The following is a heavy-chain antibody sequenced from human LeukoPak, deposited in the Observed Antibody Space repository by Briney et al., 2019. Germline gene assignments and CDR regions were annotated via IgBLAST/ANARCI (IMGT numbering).Heavy chain of an antibody. V-gene: IGHV4-39*01. CDR3: ARPDYYDSSGTDAFDI. D-gene: IGHD3-22*01. CDR1: GGSISSSSYY. J-gene: IGHJ3*02. CDR2: IYYSGST. Sequence: SETLSLTCTVSGGSISSSSYYWGWVRQPPGKGLEWIGSIYYSGSTYYNPSLKSRLTISVDTSKNQFSLKLSSVTAADTAVYYCARPDYYDSSGTDAFDIWGQGTMVTVSS.